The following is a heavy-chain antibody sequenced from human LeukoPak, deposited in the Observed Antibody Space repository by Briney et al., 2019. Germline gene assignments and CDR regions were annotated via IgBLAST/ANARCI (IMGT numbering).Heavy chain of an antibody. J-gene: IGHJ6*03. Sequence: GGSLRLSCAASGFTFSSYAMSWVRQAPGKGLEWVSAISGSGGSTYYADSVKGRFTISRDNSKNTLYLQMNSLRAEDTAVYYCAKGGALTYGSGSYDYMDVWGKGTTVTISS. V-gene: IGHV3-23*01. CDR3: AKGGALTYGSGSYDYMDV. CDR1: GFTFSSYA. D-gene: IGHD3-10*01. CDR2: ISGSGGST.